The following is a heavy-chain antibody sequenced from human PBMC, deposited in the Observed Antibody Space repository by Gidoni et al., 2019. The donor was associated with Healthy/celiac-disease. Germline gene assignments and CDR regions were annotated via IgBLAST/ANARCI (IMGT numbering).Heavy chain of an antibody. J-gene: IGHJ4*02. Sequence: QVQLQASGPGLVKPSETLSLTCTVSGGSISSSYWSWIRQPPGKGLEWIGYIYYSGSTNYNPSLKSRVTISVDTSKNQFSLKLSSVTAADTAVYYCARGLAAAGTVYFDYWGQGTLVTVSS. CDR3: ARGLAAAGTVYFDY. CDR2: IYYSGST. V-gene: IGHV4-59*01. D-gene: IGHD6-13*01. CDR1: GGSISSSY.